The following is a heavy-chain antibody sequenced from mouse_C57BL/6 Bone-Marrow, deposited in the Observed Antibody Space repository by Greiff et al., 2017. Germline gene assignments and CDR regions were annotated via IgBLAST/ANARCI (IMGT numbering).Heavy chain of an antibody. CDR3: ARGVYYGSSWYFDV. V-gene: IGHV1-69*01. D-gene: IGHD1-1*01. CDR1: GYTFTSYW. J-gene: IGHJ1*03. Sequence: VQLQQPGAELVMPGASVKLSCKASGYTFTSYWMHWVKQRPGQGLEWIGEIDPSDSYTNYNQKFKGKSTLTVDKSSSTAYMQLSSLTSEDSAVYYCARGVYYGSSWYFDVWGTGTTVTVSS. CDR2: IDPSDSYT.